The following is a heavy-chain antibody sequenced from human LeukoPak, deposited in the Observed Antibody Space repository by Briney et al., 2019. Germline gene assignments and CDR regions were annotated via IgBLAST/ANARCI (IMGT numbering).Heavy chain of an antibody. Sequence: GGSLRLSCEASGFTFRTYSMNWVRQAPGKGLEWISFISSDGGTTNYADSVKGRFTISRDNAKSSLFLQMEGLRAEDTAVYYCATVNFNYDDSGYLPFDHWGQGSLVVISS. CDR3: ATVNFNYDDSGYLPFDH. CDR1: GFTFRTYS. CDR2: ISSDGGTT. D-gene: IGHD3-22*01. J-gene: IGHJ4*02. V-gene: IGHV3-48*04.